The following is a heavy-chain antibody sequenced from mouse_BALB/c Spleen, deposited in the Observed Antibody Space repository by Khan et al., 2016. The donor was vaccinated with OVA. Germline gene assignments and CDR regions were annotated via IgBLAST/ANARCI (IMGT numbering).Heavy chain of an antibody. CDR1: GYTFTNYG. CDR3: ARPRYCSYTLDY. CDR2: INTYTGEP. D-gene: IGHD1-1*01. V-gene: IGHV9-3-1*01. J-gene: IGHJ4*01. Sequence: QIQLVQSGPELKKPGETVKISCKASGYTFTNYGMNWVKQSPGKALKWMGWINTYTGEPTYADDFKGRFAFFLETSASTAYLQINHLKNEDTATYFCARPRYCSYTLDYWGQGTSVTVSS.